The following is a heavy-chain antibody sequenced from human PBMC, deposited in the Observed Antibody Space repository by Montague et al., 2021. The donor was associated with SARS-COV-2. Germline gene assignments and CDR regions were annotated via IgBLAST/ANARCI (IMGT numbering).Heavy chain of an antibody. Sequence: SETLSLTCSVSGXSFDSDNFFWGWIRQPPGKRLELIGVISNGGRTFDNPPLKSRVTISVHTSRNQLSLNVKSVTAADTAVYYCARHRRYDVVNYYPDFWGQGKLVTGAS. J-gene: IGHJ4*02. CDR1: GXSFDSDNFF. D-gene: IGHD3-10*01. V-gene: IGHV4-39*01. CDR2: ISNGGRT. CDR3: ARHRRYDVVNYYPDF.